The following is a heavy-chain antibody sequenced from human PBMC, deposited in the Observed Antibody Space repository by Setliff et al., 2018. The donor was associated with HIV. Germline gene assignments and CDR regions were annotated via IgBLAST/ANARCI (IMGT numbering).Heavy chain of an antibody. D-gene: IGHD2-2*01. Sequence: SETLSLTCTVSGGSISNSRYYWSWIRQPPGKGLEWIGEINHSGSTNYSPSLKSRVTISVDTSKNQSSLNLSSVTAADTAVYYCARARVGYCSSTSCYGVYYFDYWGQGTLVTVSS. J-gene: IGHJ4*02. CDR2: INHSGST. CDR1: GGSISNSRYY. V-gene: IGHV4-39*07. CDR3: ARARVGYCSSTSCYGVYYFDY.